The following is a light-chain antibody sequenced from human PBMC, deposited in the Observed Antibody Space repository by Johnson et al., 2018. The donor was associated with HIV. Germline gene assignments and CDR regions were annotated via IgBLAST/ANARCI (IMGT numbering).Light chain of an antibody. Sequence: QSVLTQPPSVSAAPGQKVTISCSGSSSNIGNNYVSWYQQLPGTAPKLLIYDNNKRPSGIPDRFSGSKSGTSATLGITGLLTGDEADYYCGTWDSSLILYVFGTGTKVTVL. J-gene: IGLJ1*01. CDR1: SSNIGNNY. CDR2: DNN. V-gene: IGLV1-51*01. CDR3: GTWDSSLILYV.